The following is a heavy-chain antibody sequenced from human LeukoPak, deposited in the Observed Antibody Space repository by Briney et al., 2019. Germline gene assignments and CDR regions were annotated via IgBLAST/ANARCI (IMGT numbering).Heavy chain of an antibody. V-gene: IGHV3-21*01. J-gene: IGHJ4*02. D-gene: IGHD3-3*01. CDR2: ISSSSSYI. CDR3: ARDGYDFWSGYYRSDPFDY. CDR1: GFTFGSYS. Sequence: GGSLRLSCAASGFTFGSYSMNWVRQAPGKGLEWVSSISSSSSYIYYADSVKGRFTISRDNAKNSLYLQMNSLRAEDTAVYYCARDGYDFWSGYYRSDPFDYWGQGTLVTVSS.